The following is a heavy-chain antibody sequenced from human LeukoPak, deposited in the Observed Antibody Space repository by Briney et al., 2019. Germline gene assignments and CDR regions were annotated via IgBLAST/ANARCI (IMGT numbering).Heavy chain of an antibody. V-gene: IGHV3-74*01. D-gene: IGHD5-12*01. CDR2: VNNDETRT. Sequence: GGSLRLSCAASRFIFSNYWMHWVRQAPGKGLVWVSRVNNDETRTSYADFVKGRFTISRDNAKNMLYLQMNSLTAEDTAVYYCVRRRLEGGYDYWGQGTLVTVSS. CDR1: RFIFSNYW. CDR3: VRRRLEGGYDY. J-gene: IGHJ4*02.